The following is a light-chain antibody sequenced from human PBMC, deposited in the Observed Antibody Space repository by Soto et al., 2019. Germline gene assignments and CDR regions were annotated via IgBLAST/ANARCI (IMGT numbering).Light chain of an antibody. CDR3: QKYNSVPWT. V-gene: IGKV1-27*01. Sequence: DTQMTQSPSPLPASVGDTVTITCRASKDISYYVAWYRQKPGNVPELLLNAASRLQSGVPSRFRGSGSGTDFSLTISSLQLEDFATYYGQKYNSVPWTFGQGTKVEMK. CDR2: AAS. J-gene: IGKJ1*01. CDR1: KDISYY.